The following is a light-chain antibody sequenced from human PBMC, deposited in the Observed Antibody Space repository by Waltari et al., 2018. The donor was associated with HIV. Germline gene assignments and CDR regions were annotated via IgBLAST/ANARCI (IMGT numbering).Light chain of an antibody. CDR3: QQYAASPVT. CDR1: QTLSTNY. V-gene: IGKV3-20*01. Sequence: IVLTQSPGSLSASPGERVTLSCRASQTLSTNYLAWYQHRPGQSPRLFIYDASIMAAGVPSRFTGGRSETDFTLTISGLEPEDFAVYCCQQYAASPVTFGPGTKVEIK. CDR2: DAS. J-gene: IGKJ1*01.